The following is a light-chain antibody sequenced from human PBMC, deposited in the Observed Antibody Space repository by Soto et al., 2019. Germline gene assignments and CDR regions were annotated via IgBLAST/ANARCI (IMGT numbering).Light chain of an antibody. V-gene: IGKV3-20*01. Sequence: DIVLTQSPGTLSLSPGERATLSRRASQSVSSSYLAWYQHKPGQAPRLLIYGASTRATGIPDRFRGSGSETDFTLTISRLDPEDFAVYYCQQRGTFGGGTKVEIK. J-gene: IGKJ4*01. CDR1: QSVSSSY. CDR2: GAS. CDR3: QQRGT.